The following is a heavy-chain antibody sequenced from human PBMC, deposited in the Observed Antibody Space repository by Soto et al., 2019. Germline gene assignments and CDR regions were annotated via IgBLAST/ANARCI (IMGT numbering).Heavy chain of an antibody. CDR2: IYTSGST. D-gene: IGHD3-3*01. Sequence: PSETLSLACTVSCGSIISYYWSWIRQPAGKGLEWIGRIYTSGSTNYNPSLKSRVTMSVDTSKNQFSLKLSSVTAADTAVYYCARDSTSGLHEYYDFWSGYYTGDYYYGMDVWGQGTTVTVSS. CDR1: CGSIISYY. J-gene: IGHJ6*02. CDR3: ARDSTSGLHEYYDFWSGYYTGDYYYGMDV. V-gene: IGHV4-4*07.